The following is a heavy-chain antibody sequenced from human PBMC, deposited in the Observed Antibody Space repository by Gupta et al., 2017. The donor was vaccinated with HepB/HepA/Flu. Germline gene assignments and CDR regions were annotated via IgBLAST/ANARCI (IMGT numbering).Heavy chain of an antibody. J-gene: IGHJ5*02. Sequence: QVQLVQSGAEVQKPGASVKVSCKVSGYTLTDLSMLWVLQDTGKGLEWMGGFDPEDGETIYAKKVQGRVTMTEDTSKDTAYMELSSLRSEDTAVYYCATTRDYGDRDHNWFDPWGQGTLVTVSS. V-gene: IGHV1-24*01. CDR3: ATTRDYGDRDHNWFDP. CDR1: GYTLTDLS. D-gene: IGHD4-17*01. CDR2: FDPEDGET.